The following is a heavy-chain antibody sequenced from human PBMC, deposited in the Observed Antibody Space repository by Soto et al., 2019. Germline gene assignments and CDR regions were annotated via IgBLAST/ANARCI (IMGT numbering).Heavy chain of an antibody. V-gene: IGHV3-23*01. CDR2: IICRGGST. D-gene: IGHD3-10*01. Sequence: GGSLRLSCAASGFTFSSYAMSWVRQAPGKGLEWVSAIICRGGSTYYADSVKGRFTISRDNSKNTLYLQMNSLRAEDTAVYYCARDIDYGSGSSTYYYYMDVWGKGTTVTVSS. J-gene: IGHJ6*03. CDR3: ARDIDYGSGSSTYYYYMDV. CDR1: GFTFSSYA.